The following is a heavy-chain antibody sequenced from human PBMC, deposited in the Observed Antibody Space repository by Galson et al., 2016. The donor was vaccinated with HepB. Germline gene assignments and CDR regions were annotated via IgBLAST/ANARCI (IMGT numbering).Heavy chain of an antibody. CDR1: GYHFTTFW. D-gene: IGHD1-14*01. CDR2: IYPHDSDA. CDR3: ARVLPHYPYSFDY. Sequence: QSGAEVKKPGESLEISCKASGYHFTTFWIGWVRQMPGKGLEWVGIIYPHDSDARYSPSFQGQVTIAADKSISTAYLQWDSLKASDTAIYYCARVLPHYPYSFDYWGQGILVTVSS. J-gene: IGHJ4*02. V-gene: IGHV5-51*01.